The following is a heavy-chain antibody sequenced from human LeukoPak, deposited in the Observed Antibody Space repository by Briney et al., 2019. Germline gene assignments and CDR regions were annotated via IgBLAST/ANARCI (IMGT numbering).Heavy chain of an antibody. V-gene: IGHV3-21*01. CDR3: ARVEDYGDDLDY. CDR2: ISSSSSYI. CDR1: GFTFRSYS. D-gene: IGHD4-17*01. J-gene: IGHJ4*02. Sequence: GGSLRLSCAASGFTFRSYSMNWVRQAPGKGLEWVSSISSSSSYIYYADSVKGRFTISRDNAKNSLYLQMNSLRAEDTAVYYCARVEDYGDDLDYWGQGTLVTVSS.